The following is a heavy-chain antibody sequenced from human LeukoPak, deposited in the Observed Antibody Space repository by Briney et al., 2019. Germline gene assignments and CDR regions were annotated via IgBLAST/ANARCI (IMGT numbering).Heavy chain of an antibody. CDR3: ASQLVVHDLSAALRRRAFDI. D-gene: IGHD3-22*01. CDR2: VYSSGDT. J-gene: IGHJ3*02. Sequence: SETLSLTCTVSGGSISRDYWGWIRQAPGKGLEWIGYVYSSGDTNYNPSLKSRVTISVDTSKNRFSLRLNFVTAADTAIYYCASQLVVHDLSAALRRRAFDIWGQGTMVTVS. CDR1: GGSISRDY. V-gene: IGHV4-59*08.